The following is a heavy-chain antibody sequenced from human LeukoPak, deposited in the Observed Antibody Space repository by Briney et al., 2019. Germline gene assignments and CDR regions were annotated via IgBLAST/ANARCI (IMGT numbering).Heavy chain of an antibody. CDR3: AKTFTPVVGPHYFDY. J-gene: IGHJ4*02. CDR1: GFTFSSYG. Sequence: GGSLRLSXAASGFTFSSYGMHWVRQAPGQGLEWVAFIRYDGSNKYYADSVKGRFTISRDNSKNTLYLQMNSLRAEDTAVYYCAKTFTPVVGPHYFDYWGQGTLVTVSS. CDR2: IRYDGSNK. D-gene: IGHD1-26*01. V-gene: IGHV3-30*02.